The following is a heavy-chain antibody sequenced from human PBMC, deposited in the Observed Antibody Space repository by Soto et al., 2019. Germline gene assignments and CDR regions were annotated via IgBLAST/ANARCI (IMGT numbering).Heavy chain of an antibody. CDR2: IIPIFGTA. CDR1: GGTFSSYA. CDR3: ARDLVPAAHFYYYYGMDV. D-gene: IGHD2-2*01. V-gene: IGHV1-69*01. Sequence: QVPLVQSGAEVKKPGSSVKVSCKASGGTFSSYAISWVRQAPGQGLEWMGGIIPIFGTANYAQKFQGRVTITADESTSTAYMELSSLRSEDTAVYYCARDLVPAAHFYYYYGMDVWGQGTTVTVSS. J-gene: IGHJ6*02.